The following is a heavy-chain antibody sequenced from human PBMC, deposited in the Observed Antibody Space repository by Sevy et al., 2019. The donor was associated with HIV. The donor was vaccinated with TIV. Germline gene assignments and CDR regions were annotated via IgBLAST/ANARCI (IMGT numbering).Heavy chain of an antibody. CDR1: GFIVSSYS. V-gene: IGHV3-48*02. Sequence: GGSLRLSCAASGFIVSSYSMNWVRQAPGKGLEWVSYISSSSSTIYYADSVKGRFTISRDNAKNSLYLQMNSLRDEDTAVYYCARDIWGYCSSTSCSDAFDIWGQGTMVTVSS. CDR3: ARDIWGYCSSTSCSDAFDI. CDR2: ISSSSSTI. J-gene: IGHJ3*02. D-gene: IGHD2-2*01.